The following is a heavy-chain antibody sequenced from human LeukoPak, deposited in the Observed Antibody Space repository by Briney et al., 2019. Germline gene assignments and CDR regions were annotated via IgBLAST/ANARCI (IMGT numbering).Heavy chain of an antibody. D-gene: IGHD3-10*01. Sequence: SETLSLTCAVYGGSFSGYYWSWIRQPPGKGLEWIGEINHSGSTNYNPSLKSRVTISVDMSKNQFSLKLSSVTAADTAVYYCARGCNYGSGSLADYWGQGTLVTVSS. CDR1: GGSFSGYY. CDR2: INHSGST. J-gene: IGHJ4*02. V-gene: IGHV4-34*01. CDR3: ARGCNYGSGSLADY.